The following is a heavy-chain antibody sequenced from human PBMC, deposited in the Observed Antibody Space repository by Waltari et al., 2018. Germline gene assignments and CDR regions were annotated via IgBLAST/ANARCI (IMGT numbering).Heavy chain of an antibody. CDR2: IGPGGSNI. J-gene: IGHJ4*02. Sequence: EVQLVESGGGLVQPGGSLHISCAASGVPFSRYRINWVRQAPGKGLEWVSHIGPGGSNIGYADSVKGRITISRDNAQNSLYLIINSLTDEDTAVYYCARDQDWAFDYWGRGTLVTVSS. CDR1: GVPFSRYR. D-gene: IGHD2-21*01. CDR3: ARDQDWAFDY. V-gene: IGHV3-48*02.